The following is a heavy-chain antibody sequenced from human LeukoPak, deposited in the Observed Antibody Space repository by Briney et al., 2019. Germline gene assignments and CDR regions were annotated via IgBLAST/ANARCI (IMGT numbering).Heavy chain of an antibody. D-gene: IGHD1-26*01. CDR2: INPNSGGT. V-gene: IGHV1-2*02. CDR3: ARDRLPSWAGAKGEVDY. Sequence: ASVKVSCKASGYTFTGYYMHWVRQAPGQGLEWMGWINPNSGGTNYAQKFQGRVTMTRDTSISTAYMELSRLRSDDTAVYYCARDRLPSWAGAKGEVDYWGQGTLVTVSS. CDR1: GYTFTGYY. J-gene: IGHJ4*02.